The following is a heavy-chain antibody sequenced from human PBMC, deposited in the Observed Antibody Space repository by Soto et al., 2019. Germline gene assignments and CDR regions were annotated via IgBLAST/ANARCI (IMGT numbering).Heavy chain of an antibody. CDR1: GGSISSGFYS. V-gene: IGHV4-30-2*01. J-gene: IGHJ5*02. Sequence: LSLTCAVSGGSISSGFYSWSWIRQPPGQGLEWIGYIYNSGNTYYNPSLMSRVTISVDRSQNHFSLKLTSVTAADTAVYYCARGSDGVWNWFDPWGQGTQVTVS. CDR3: ARGSDGVWNWFDP. D-gene: IGHD2-21*02. CDR2: IYNSGNT.